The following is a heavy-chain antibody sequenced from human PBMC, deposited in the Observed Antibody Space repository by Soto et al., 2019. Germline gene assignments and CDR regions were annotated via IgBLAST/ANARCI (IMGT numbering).Heavy chain of an antibody. D-gene: IGHD1-1*01. V-gene: IGHV4-30-4*01. Sequence: QVQLQESGPGLLKPSQTLSLTCSVSGGSIISDEYYWTWIRQPPGGGLEWIGHVYYTGSTSYSPSLKSRLTISVDTSKNQFSLRLNSVSAADTAVYYCARDRSNSPDLLDSWGRGTLVTVSS. CDR1: GGSIISDEYY. CDR2: VYYTGST. J-gene: IGHJ4*02. CDR3: ARDRSNSPDLLDS.